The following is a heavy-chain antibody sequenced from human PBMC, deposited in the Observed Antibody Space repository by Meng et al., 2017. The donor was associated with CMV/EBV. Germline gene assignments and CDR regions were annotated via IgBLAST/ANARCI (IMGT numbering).Heavy chain of an antibody. J-gene: IGHJ3*02. CDR1: GFTFSDHY. CDR2: INHSGST. Sequence: GSLRLSCAASGFTFSDHYMDWVRQAPGKGLEWIGEINHSGSTNYNPSLKSRVTISVDTSKNQFSLKLSSVTAADTAVYYCARKAQDCSSTSCYPFDIWGQGTMVTVSS. V-gene: IGHV4-34*01. CDR3: ARKAQDCSSTSCYPFDI. D-gene: IGHD2-2*01.